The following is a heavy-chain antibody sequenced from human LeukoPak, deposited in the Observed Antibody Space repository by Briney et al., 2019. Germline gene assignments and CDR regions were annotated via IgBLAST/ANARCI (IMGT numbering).Heavy chain of an antibody. D-gene: IGHD4-23*01. CDR1: GGTFSSYA. V-gene: IGHV1-69*04. CDR2: IIPILGIA. J-gene: IGHJ4*02. Sequence: SVKASCKASGGTFSSYAISWVRQAPGQGLEWMGRIIPILGIANYAQKFQGRVTITADKSTSTAYMEQSSLRSEDTAVYYCASGGNPYFDYWGQGTLVTVSS. CDR3: ASGGNPYFDY.